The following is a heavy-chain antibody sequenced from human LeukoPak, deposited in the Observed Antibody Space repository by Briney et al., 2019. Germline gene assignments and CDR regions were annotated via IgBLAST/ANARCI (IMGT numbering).Heavy chain of an antibody. CDR3: ARHTKYYDILTGFYYYYYMDV. D-gene: IGHD3-9*01. J-gene: IGHJ6*03. CDR2: MYVSGSS. Sequence: SETLSLTCIVSGDSINNDTYYWNWIRQPAGKGLEWIGRMYVSGSSNYNPSLKSRVTISVDTSKNQFSLKLSSVTAADTAVYYCARHTKYYDILTGFYYYYYMDVWGQGTTVTISS. CDR1: GDSINNDTYY. V-gene: IGHV4-61*02.